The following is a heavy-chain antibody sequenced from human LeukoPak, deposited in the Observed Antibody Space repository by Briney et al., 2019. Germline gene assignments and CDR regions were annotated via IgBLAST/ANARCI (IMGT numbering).Heavy chain of an antibody. CDR1: GYTFTGYY. D-gene: IGHD4-17*01. CDR2: INPNSGGT. V-gene: IGHV1-2*02. J-gene: IGHJ4*02. CDR3: ARSLRTFVTVTTIFDY. Sequence: ASVKVSCKASGYTFTGYYIHWVRQAPGQGLEWMGWINPNSGGTNYAQKFQGRVTMTRDTSISTAYMDLTRLRSDDTAVYYCARSLRTFVTVTTIFDYWGQGTLVTVSS.